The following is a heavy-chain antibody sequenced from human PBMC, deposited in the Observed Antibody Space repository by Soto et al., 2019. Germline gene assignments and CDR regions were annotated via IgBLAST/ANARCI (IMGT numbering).Heavy chain of an antibody. J-gene: IGHJ6*02. CDR2: ISAYNGNT. CDR1: GYTFTSYG. D-gene: IGHD1-7*01. V-gene: IGHV1-18*01. Sequence: QVQLVQSGAEVKKPGASVKVSCKASGYTFTSYGISWVRQAPGQGLEWMGWISAYNGNTNYAQKLQGRVTMTTDTSTSTAYMELRSLRSDDTAVYYCARVITGTTFYYYYGMDVWGQGNTVTVSS. CDR3: ARVITGTTFYYYYGMDV.